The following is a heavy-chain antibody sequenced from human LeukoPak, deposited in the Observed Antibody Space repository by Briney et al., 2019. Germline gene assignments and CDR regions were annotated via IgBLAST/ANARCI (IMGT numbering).Heavy chain of an antibody. CDR2: IRHSGDRT. Sequence: GGPLRLSCEVSGFXYNIYAINWVRQAPGKGLEWVSFIRHSGDRTYFANYVKGRFTHSKHNAKNTLYMQMNSLRAEDTAIYYCAKGGGAYGGIDFWGQGTLVPVSS. CDR3: AKGGGAYGGIDF. J-gene: IGHJ4*02. D-gene: IGHD4-23*01. CDR1: GFXYNIYA. V-gene: IGHV3-23*01.